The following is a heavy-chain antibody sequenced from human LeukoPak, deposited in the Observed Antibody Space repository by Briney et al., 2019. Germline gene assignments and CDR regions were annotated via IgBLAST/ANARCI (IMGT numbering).Heavy chain of an antibody. CDR3: ARHQKDWNYVVYYGSGSYYFFFDY. CDR1: GGSFSGYY. Sequence: SETLSLTYAVYGGSFSGYYWSWIRQPPGKGLEWIGEINHSGSTNYNPSLKSRVTISVDTSKNQFSLKLSSVTAADTAVYYCARHQKDWNYVVYYGSGSYYFFFDYWGQGTLVTVSS. CDR2: INHSGST. J-gene: IGHJ4*02. D-gene: IGHD3-10*01. V-gene: IGHV4-34*01.